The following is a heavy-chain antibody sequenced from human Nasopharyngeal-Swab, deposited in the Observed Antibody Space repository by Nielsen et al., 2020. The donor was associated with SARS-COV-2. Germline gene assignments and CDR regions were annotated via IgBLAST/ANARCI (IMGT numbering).Heavy chain of an antibody. CDR2: ISGRGGGT. J-gene: IGHJ4*02. Sequence: GGSLRISCAASGFTFSSDDMSWVRQAPGKGLEWVSTISGRGGGTYYADSVKGRFTVSRDNSENTLYLQMNSLRAEDTAVYYCANRRGSSWHPYCFDFWGQGTLVTVSS. CDR3: ANRRGSSWHPYCFDF. D-gene: IGHD6-13*01. V-gene: IGHV3-23*01. CDR1: GFTFSSDD.